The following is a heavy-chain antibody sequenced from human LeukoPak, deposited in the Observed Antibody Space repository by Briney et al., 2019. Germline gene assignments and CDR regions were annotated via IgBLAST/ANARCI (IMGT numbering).Heavy chain of an antibody. V-gene: IGHV4-59*11. J-gene: IGHJ5*02. Sequence: SETLSLTCTVSGGSISSHYWSWIRQPPGNGLEWIGYIYYSGSTNYNPSLKSRVTISVDTSKNQFSLKLSSVTAADTAVYYCATSSWYPDNWFDPWGQGTLVTVSS. CDR1: GGSISSHY. D-gene: IGHD6-13*01. CDR3: ATSSWYPDNWFDP. CDR2: IYYSGST.